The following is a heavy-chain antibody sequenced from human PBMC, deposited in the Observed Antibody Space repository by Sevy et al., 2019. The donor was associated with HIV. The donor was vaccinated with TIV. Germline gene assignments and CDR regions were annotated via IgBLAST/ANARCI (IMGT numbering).Heavy chain of an antibody. Sequence: SETLSLTCTVSGGSISSSSYYWAWIRQSPGKGLELIGSIYYTGTTHSNPSLKSRVTISKDISKNQFFLRLRSVTAADKAMYFCARPNSMASYTLDVWGQGTTVTVSS. V-gene: IGHV4-39*01. CDR2: IYYTGTT. CDR3: ARPNSMASYTLDV. CDR1: GGSISSSSYY. D-gene: IGHD3-10*01. J-gene: IGHJ6*02.